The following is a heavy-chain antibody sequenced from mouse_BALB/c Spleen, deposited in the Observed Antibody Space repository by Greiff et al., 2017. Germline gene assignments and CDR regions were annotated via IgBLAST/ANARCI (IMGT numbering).Heavy chain of an antibody. CDR3: ARDGGNYGFAY. J-gene: IGHJ3*01. D-gene: IGHD2-1*01. CDR2: ISSGGSYT. Sequence: EVMLVESGGGLVKPGGSLKLSCAASGFTFSSYAMSWVRQSPEKRLEWVAEISSGGSYTYYPDTVTGRFTISRDNAKNTLYLEMSSLRSEDTAMYYCARDGGNYGFAYWGQGTLVTVSA. V-gene: IGHV5-9-4*01. CDR1: GFTFSSYA.